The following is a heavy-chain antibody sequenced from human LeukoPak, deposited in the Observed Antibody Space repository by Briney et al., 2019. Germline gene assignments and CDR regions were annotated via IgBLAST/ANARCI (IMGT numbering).Heavy chain of an antibody. V-gene: IGHV4-61*02. D-gene: IGHD3-10*01. J-gene: IGHJ4*02. Sequence: PSETLSLTCTVSGGSISSGSYYWSWIRQPAGKGLEWIGRIYTSGSTNYNPSLKSRVTISVDTSKNLFSLELTSVTAADTAVYYCARGRYYYGSADSWGQGALVTVSS. CDR2: IYTSGST. CDR3: ARGRYYYGSADS. CDR1: GGSISSGSYY.